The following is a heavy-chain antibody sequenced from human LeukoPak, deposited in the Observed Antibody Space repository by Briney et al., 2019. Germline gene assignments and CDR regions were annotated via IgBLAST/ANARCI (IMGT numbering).Heavy chain of an antibody. J-gene: IGHJ4*02. CDR1: GFTVTSNY. D-gene: IGHD3-22*01. CDR2: MYSDGST. Sequence: GGSLRLSCAASGFTVTSNYMSWVRQAPGKGLEWVSVMYSDGSTYYADPVKGRFTISRDNSKNTLYLQMNSLRAEDTAVYYCARYYYDSNGYPYYFDYWGQGTLVTISS. V-gene: IGHV3-53*01. CDR3: ARYYYDSNGYPYYFDY.